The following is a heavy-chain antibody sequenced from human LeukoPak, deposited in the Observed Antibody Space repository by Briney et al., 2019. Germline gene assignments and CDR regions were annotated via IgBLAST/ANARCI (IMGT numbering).Heavy chain of an antibody. CDR1: GYTFTGYY. Sequence: EASVKVSCKASGYTFTGYYMHWVRQAPGQRLAWMGWMNPNRGNTGYAQKFQGRVTMTRNTSISTAYMELSSLRSEDTAVYYRAREKQSTVYYYDFWSGYYPLGWFDPWGQGTLVTVSS. V-gene: IGHV1-8*02. D-gene: IGHD3-3*01. CDR3: AREKQSTVYYYDFWSGYYPLGWFDP. J-gene: IGHJ5*02. CDR2: MNPNRGNT.